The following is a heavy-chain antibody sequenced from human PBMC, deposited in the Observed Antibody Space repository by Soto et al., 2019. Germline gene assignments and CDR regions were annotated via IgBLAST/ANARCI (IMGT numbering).Heavy chain of an antibody. V-gene: IGHV4-59*01. D-gene: IGHD6-19*01. J-gene: IGHJ6*03. CDR3: ASSSGWYRGWDYYYMDV. CDR2: IYYSGST. CDR1: GGSISSYY. Sequence: SETLSLTCTVSGGSISSYYWSWIRQPPGMGLEWIGYIYYSGSTNYNPSLKSRVTISVDTSKNQFSLKLSSVTAADTAVYYCASSSGWYRGWDYYYMDVWGKGTTVTVSS.